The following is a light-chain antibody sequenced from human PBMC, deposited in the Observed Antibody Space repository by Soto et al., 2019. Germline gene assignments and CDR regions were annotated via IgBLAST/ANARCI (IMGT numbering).Light chain of an antibody. CDR3: QKRSNWPFT. J-gene: IGKJ4*01. CDR2: DAS. V-gene: IGKV3-11*01. Sequence: EIVLTQSPATLSLSPGERATLSCRASQSVSSYLVWSQQKPGQAPRVLISDASNRATGIPARFSGSGSGTAFTLTISSLEPEDFAVYYCQKRSNWPFTFGGGTKAEIK. CDR1: QSVSSY.